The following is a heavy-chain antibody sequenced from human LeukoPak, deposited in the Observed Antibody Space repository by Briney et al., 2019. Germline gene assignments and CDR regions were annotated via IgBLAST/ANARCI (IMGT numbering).Heavy chain of an antibody. D-gene: IGHD3-10*01. V-gene: IGHV4-61*02. Sequence: PSETLSLTCTVSGGSISSGSYYWSWIRQPAGKGLEWIGRIYTSGSTNYNPSLKSRVTISVDTSKNQFSLKLSSVTAADTAVYYCARRTNYYGSGSYYWKPFDYWGQGTLVTVSS. CDR2: IYTSGST. CDR1: GGSISSGSYY. CDR3: ARRTNYYGSGSYYWKPFDY. J-gene: IGHJ4*02.